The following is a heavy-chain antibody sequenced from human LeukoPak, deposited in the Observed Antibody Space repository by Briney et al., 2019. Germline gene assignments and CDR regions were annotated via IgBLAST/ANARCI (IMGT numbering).Heavy chain of an antibody. D-gene: IGHD3-10*01. CDR1: GGSFSGYY. CDR2: INHSGST. V-gene: IGHV4-34*01. Sequence: SETLSLTCAVYGGSFSGYYWSWIRQPPGKGLEWIGEINHSGSTNYNPSLKSRVTISVDTSKNQFSLKLSSVTAADTAVYYCARYSVRGVIMAGLGYWGQGTLVTVSS. CDR3: ARYSVRGVIMAGLGY. J-gene: IGHJ4*02.